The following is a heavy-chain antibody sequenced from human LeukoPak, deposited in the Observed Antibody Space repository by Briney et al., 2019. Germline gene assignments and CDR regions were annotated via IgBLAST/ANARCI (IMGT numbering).Heavy chain of an antibody. J-gene: IGHJ4*02. CDR2: IIPIFGTA. Sequence: SVKVSCKASGGTFSSYAISWVRQAPGQGLEWMGRIIPIFGTANYAQKFQGRVTITTDESTSTAYMELSSLRSEDTAVYHCASLVGATWAYWGQGTLVTVSS. CDR3: ASLVGATWAY. CDR1: GGTFSSYA. D-gene: IGHD1-26*01. V-gene: IGHV1-69*05.